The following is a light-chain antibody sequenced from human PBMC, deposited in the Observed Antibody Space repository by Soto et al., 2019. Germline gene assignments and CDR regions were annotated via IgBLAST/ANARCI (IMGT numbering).Light chain of an antibody. Sequence: QSVLTQPASLSGSPGQSITISCTGTSSDVGAYGYVSWYQQHPGKAPQLMIYEVTNRPSGISYRFSGSKSGNTASLTISGLQAEDEADYYCSSYSSSSTLYVFGTGTKVTVL. CDR2: EVT. V-gene: IGLV2-14*01. CDR1: SSDVGAYGY. J-gene: IGLJ1*01. CDR3: SSYSSSSTLYV.